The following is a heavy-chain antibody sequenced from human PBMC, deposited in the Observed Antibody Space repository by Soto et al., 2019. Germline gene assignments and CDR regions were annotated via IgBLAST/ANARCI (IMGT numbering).Heavy chain of an antibody. D-gene: IGHD3-16*01. CDR3: ARGADGDYFDS. J-gene: IGHJ4*02. CDR1: GGSISSDY. Sequence: SETLSLTCTVSGGSISSDYWSWIRQPPGEGLEWIGRISYSGSTNYNPSLKRRVTISADTSKTQFSLNLSSVTAADTAMYYCARGADGDYFDSWGQGTLVTVSS. V-gene: IGHV4-59*01. CDR2: ISYSGST.